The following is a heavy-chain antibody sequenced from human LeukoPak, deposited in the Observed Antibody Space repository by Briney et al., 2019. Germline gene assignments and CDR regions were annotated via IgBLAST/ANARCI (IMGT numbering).Heavy chain of an antibody. CDR1: GFSLSTSGMR. J-gene: IGHJ4*02. CDR3: ARQYYYDSSGYYGVDY. V-gene: IGHV2-70*04. CDR2: IDWDDDK. D-gene: IGHD3-22*01. Sequence: SGPALLKPTQTLTLTCTFSGFSLSTSGMRVRWIRQPPGKALEWLSLIDWDDDKFYSTSLKTRLTISKDTSKNQVVLTMTNMDPVDTATYYCARQYYYDSSGYYGVDYWGQGTLVTVSS.